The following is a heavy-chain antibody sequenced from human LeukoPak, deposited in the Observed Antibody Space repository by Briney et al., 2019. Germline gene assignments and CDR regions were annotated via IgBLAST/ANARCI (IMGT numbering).Heavy chain of an antibody. CDR3: SVVITTTDY. Sequence: ASVKVSCKASGGTFSSYAISWVRQAPGQGLEWMGWMNPNSGNTGYAQKFQGRVTMTRNTSISTAYMELSSLRSEDTAVYYCSVVITTTDYWGQGTLVTVSS. D-gene: IGHD3-22*01. CDR1: GGTFSSYA. V-gene: IGHV1-8*02. CDR2: MNPNSGNT. J-gene: IGHJ4*02.